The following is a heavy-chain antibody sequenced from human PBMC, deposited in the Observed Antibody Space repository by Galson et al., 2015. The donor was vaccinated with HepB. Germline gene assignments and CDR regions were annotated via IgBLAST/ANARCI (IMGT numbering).Heavy chain of an antibody. CDR2: IKTIADGGTS. CDR1: GFTFSNAY. V-gene: IGHV3-15*01. Sequence: SLRLSCAASGFTFSNAYMNWVRQAPGKGLEWLGRIKTIADGGTSVYAAPVKGRFTISRDDSKNMVYLQMNSLKTEDTAVYYCATLKNGYEFDYWGQGTLATVSS. D-gene: IGHD5-12*01. CDR3: ATLKNGYEFDY. J-gene: IGHJ4*02.